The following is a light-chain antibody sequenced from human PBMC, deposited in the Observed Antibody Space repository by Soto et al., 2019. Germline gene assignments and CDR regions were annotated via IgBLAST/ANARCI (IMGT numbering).Light chain of an antibody. CDR1: QSVSSSF. J-gene: IGKJ5*01. CDR3: QQYGSSPPIT. CDR2: GAS. V-gene: IGKV3-20*01. Sequence: EVVLAQSPGTLSLSPGEVATLSCRASQSVSSSFLAWYQQKPGQPPRLLIYGASSRATGIPDRFSGSGSGTDFTLTISRLEPEDFAVYYCQQYGSSPPITFGQGTRLEIK.